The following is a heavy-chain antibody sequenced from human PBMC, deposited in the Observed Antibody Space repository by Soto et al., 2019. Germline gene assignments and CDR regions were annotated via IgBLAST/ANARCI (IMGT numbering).Heavy chain of an antibody. CDR1: GYTFTRSL. CDR2: INIGTGYT. Sequence: QVPLEQSGAEVKKPGASVKVSCKASGYTFTRSLMHWVRQAPGQSLEWMGWINIGTGYTKLSQRFQGRVSFAGDTSASTAYMELSSLRSEDTAVYYCARSQNYGSGAYSDYWGQGTLVTISS. D-gene: IGHD3-10*01. V-gene: IGHV1-3*04. CDR3: ARSQNYGSGAYSDY. J-gene: IGHJ4*02.